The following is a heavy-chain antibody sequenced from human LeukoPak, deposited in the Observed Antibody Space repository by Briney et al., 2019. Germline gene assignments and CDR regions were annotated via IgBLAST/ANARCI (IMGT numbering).Heavy chain of an antibody. CDR2: ISYDGSNK. J-gene: IGHJ5*02. Sequence: GGSLRLSCAASGFTFSSYGMHWVRQAPGKGLEWVAVISYDGSNKYYADSVKGRFTISRDNSKNTLYLQMNSLRAEGTAVYYCAKDRGIAALKYWFDPWGQGTLVTVSS. CDR3: AKDRGIAALKYWFDP. CDR1: GFTFSSYG. D-gene: IGHD6-13*01. V-gene: IGHV3-30*18.